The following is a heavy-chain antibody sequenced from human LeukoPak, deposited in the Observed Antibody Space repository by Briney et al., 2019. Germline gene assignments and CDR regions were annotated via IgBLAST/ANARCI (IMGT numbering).Heavy chain of an antibody. V-gene: IGHV4-34*01. Sequence: SETLSLPCTVSGGSFSGYYWSWIRQPPGKGLEWIGEINHSGSTYYNPSLKTRVIISVDTSKNQFSLRLSSVIAADTAVYYCARGGGHSAYNYYYMDVWGEGTTVTVSS. J-gene: IGHJ6*03. CDR2: INHSGST. CDR1: GGSFSGYY. D-gene: IGHD5-12*01. CDR3: ARGGGHSAYNYYYMDV.